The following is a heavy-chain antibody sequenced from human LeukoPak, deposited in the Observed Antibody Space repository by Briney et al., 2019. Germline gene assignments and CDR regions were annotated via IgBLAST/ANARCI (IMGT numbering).Heavy chain of an antibody. CDR2: ISSSGSTI. Sequence: GGSLRLSCAASGFTFSSYEMTWVRQAPGKGLEWVSYISSSGSTIYYADSVKGRFTISRDNAKNSLYLQMNSLRAEDTALYYCARTEFNYAWGADYWGQGTLVTVSS. V-gene: IGHV3-48*03. D-gene: IGHD3-10*01. J-gene: IGHJ4*02. CDR3: ARTEFNYAWGADY. CDR1: GFTFSSYE.